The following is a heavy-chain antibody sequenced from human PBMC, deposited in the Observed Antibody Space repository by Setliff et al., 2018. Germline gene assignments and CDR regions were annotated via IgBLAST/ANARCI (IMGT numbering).Heavy chain of an antibody. CDR1: GYSFSTYA. D-gene: IGHD3-16*02. CDR2: INTNTGNP. J-gene: IGHJ6*03. CDR3: ARASRFATIVWKGDYYMDV. V-gene: IGHV7-4-1*02. Sequence: SVKVSCKASGYSFSTYAMSWIRQAPGQGLEWMGWINTNTGNPSYAQGFTGRFVFSLDTSVSTAYLQISSLKPEDTAMYYCARASRFATIVWKGDYYMDVWGKGTTVTSP.